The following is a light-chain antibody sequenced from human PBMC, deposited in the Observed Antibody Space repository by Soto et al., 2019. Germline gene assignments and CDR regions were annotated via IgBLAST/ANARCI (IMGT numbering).Light chain of an antibody. Sequence: DIQMTQSPSTLSASVGDRVTITCRASQDISIYLNWYQQKPGKAPKLLIYDASEFQTGVPSRFSGSGSGTDFTVTISSLQPEDIATYYCQQYDNLPYTFGQGSKLEIK. J-gene: IGKJ2*01. V-gene: IGKV1-33*01. CDR3: QQYDNLPYT. CDR2: DAS. CDR1: QDISIY.